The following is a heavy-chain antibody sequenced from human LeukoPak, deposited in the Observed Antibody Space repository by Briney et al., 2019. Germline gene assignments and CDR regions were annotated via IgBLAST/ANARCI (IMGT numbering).Heavy chain of an antibody. CDR1: GGTFSSYA. D-gene: IGHD3-22*01. V-gene: IGHV1-69*05. Sequence: ASVKVSCKASGGTFSSYAISWVRQAPGQGLEWMGGIIPIFGTANYAQKFQGRVTITTDESTSTAYMELSSLRSEDTAAYYCARGGDYYDSSGYGYWGQGTLVTVSS. CDR2: IIPIFGTA. J-gene: IGHJ4*02. CDR3: ARGGDYYDSSGYGY.